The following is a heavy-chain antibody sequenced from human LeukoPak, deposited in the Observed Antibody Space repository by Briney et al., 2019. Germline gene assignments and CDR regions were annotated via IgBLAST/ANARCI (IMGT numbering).Heavy chain of an antibody. V-gene: IGHV3-23*01. Sequence: GRSLRLSCAASGFTFSSYGMHWVRQAPGKGLEWVSAISGSGGSTYYADSVKGRFTISRDNSKNTLYLQMNSLRAEDTAVYYCAKASRDPGVGDDYWGQGTLVTVSS. CDR2: ISGSGGST. CDR3: AKASRDPGVGDDY. J-gene: IGHJ4*02. CDR1: GFTFSSYG. D-gene: IGHD3-10*01.